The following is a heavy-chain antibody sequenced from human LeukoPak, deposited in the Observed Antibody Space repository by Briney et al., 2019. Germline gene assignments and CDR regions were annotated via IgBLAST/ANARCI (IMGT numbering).Heavy chain of an antibody. D-gene: IGHD3-10*01. V-gene: IGHV3-48*01. Sequence: PGGSLRLSCAASGFTFSSYSMNWVRQAPGKGLEWVSYISSSSSTIYYADSVKGRFTISRDNSKNTLYLQMNSLRAEDTAVYYCARDLKGWVGEYYWGQGTLVTVSS. CDR1: GFTFSSYS. CDR2: ISSSSSTI. J-gene: IGHJ4*02. CDR3: ARDLKGWVGEYY.